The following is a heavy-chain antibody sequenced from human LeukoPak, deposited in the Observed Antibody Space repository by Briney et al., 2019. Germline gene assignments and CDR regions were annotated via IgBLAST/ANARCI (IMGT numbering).Heavy chain of an antibody. V-gene: IGHV3-21*01. CDR2: ISSSSNYI. CDR3: SCYGGNSDFDS. D-gene: IGHD4-23*01. CDR1: GFTFSSYG. Sequence: GGSLRLSCAASGFTFSSYGMNWVRQAPGKGLEWVSSISSSSNYIYYADSVKGRFTISRDNAKISLYLQMNSLRAEDTAVYYCSCYGGNSDFDSWGQGTLVTVSS. J-gene: IGHJ4*02.